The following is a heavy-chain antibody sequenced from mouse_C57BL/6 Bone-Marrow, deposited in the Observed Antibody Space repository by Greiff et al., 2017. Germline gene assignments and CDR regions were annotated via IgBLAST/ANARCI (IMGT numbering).Heavy chain of an antibody. V-gene: IGHV1-15*01. D-gene: IGHD1-1*01. CDR2: IDPETGST. J-gene: IGHJ2*01. CDR3: TRGGYYGSSSAGY. CDR1: GYTFTDYE. Sequence: QVQLKQSGAELVRPGASVTLSCKASGYTFTDYEMHWVKQTPVHGLEWIGAIDPETGSTAYNQKFKGKAILTADKSSSTAYMELRSLTSEDSAVYYCTRGGYYGSSSAGYWGQGTTLTVSS.